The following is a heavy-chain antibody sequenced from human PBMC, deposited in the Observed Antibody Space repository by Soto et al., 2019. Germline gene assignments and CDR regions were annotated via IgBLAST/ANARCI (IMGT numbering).Heavy chain of an antibody. CDR3: ARVTWTTVATSYAFDI. D-gene: IGHD4-17*01. Sequence: QVQLVQSGAEVKKPGASVKVSCKASGYTFTSYGISWVRQAPGLGLEWMGWISAYNGNTHYAQKLQGRVTMTTDTSTTTAYMALRSLRSDDTAVYYCARVTWTTVATSYAFDIWCQGTMITVSS. CDR1: GYTFTSYG. V-gene: IGHV1-18*01. CDR2: ISAYNGNT. J-gene: IGHJ3*02.